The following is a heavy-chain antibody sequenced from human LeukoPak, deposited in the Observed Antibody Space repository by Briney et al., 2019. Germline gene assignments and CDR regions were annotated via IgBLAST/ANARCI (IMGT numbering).Heavy chain of an antibody. D-gene: IGHD4-23*01. CDR1: DGSISSGGYY. CDR3: ARDSRTGGNQKEAEYFQH. V-gene: IGHV4-31*03. J-gene: IGHJ1*01. CDR2: IYYSGST. Sequence: SETLSLTCTVSDGSISSGGYYWSWIRQHPGKGLEWIGYIYYSGSTYYNPSLKSRVTISVDTSKNQFSLKLSSVTAADTAVYYCARDSRTGGNQKEAEYFQHWGQGTLVTVSS.